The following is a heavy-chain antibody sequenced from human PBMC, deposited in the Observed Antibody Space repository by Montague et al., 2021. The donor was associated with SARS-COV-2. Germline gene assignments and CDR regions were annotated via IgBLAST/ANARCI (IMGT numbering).Heavy chain of an antibody. J-gene: IGHJ5*02. V-gene: IGHV4-59*13. D-gene: IGHD1-20*01. CDR3: ARTEYNWNDWFDP. CDR1: GGSISSYY. CDR2: IFHSGIT. Sequence: SETLSLTCSVSGGSISSYYWSWIRQSLGKGLEWIGYIFHSGITDYNPSLKSRVTISVDMSKNQFSLQLNSVTAADSAVYYCARTEYNWNDWFDPWGQGTLVTVPS.